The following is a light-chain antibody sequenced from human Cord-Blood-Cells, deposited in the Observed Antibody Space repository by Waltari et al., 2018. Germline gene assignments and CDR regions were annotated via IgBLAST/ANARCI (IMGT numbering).Light chain of an antibody. CDR2: QDS. CDR3: QTWDSSTVL. Sequence: SYELTQPPSVSVSPGQTARIPCSGDKLGDKYACWYQQKPAHSPRLFISQDSNRPSGLPERFPGSNSGNTATLTISGTQAMDEADYYCQTWDSSTVLFGGGTKLTVL. CDR1: KLGDKY. V-gene: IGLV3-1*01. J-gene: IGLJ2*01.